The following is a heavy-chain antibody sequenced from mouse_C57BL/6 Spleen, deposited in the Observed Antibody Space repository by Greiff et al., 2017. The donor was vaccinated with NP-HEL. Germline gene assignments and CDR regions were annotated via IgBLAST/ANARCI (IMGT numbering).Heavy chain of an antibody. V-gene: IGHV5-6*01. CDR3: ARHAPDGYYDWYFDV. CDR2: ISRGGSYT. CDR1: GFTFSSYG. D-gene: IGHD2-3*01. Sequence: EVQVVESGGDLVKPGGSLKLSCAASGFTFSSYGMSWVRQTPDKRLEWVATISRGGSYTYYPDSVKGRFTITRDNSKNTPYLKMSSLKSEDTAMYYCARHAPDGYYDWYFDVWGTGTTVTVSS. J-gene: IGHJ1*03.